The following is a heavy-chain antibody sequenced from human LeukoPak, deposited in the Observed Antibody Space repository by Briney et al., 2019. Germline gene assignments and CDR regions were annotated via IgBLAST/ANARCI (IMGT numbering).Heavy chain of an antibody. CDR2: ISGSGGST. V-gene: IGHV3-23*01. CDR1: GFTFSSYA. Sequence: GGSLRLSCAASGFTFSSYAMSWVRQAPGKGLEWVSAISGSGGSTYYADSVKGRFTISRDNSKNTLYLQMNSLRAEDTAVYYCTRHGSYCSGGSCYSSFDYWGQGTLVTVSS. CDR3: TRHGSYCSGGSCYSSFDY. D-gene: IGHD2-15*01. J-gene: IGHJ4*02.